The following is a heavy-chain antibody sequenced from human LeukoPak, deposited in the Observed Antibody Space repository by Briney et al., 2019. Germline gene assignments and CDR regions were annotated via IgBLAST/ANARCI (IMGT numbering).Heavy chain of an antibody. J-gene: IGHJ4*02. CDR3: TPEFNVLRFLW. CDR2: IKSKTDGGTT. CDR1: GFTFSSYW. Sequence: KSGGSLRLSCAASGFTFSSYWMHWVRQAPGKGLEWVGRIKSKTDGGTTDYAAPVKGRFTISRDDLKNTLYLQMNSLKTEDTAVYYCTPEFNVLRFLWWGQGTLVTVSS. V-gene: IGHV3-15*01. D-gene: IGHD3-3*01.